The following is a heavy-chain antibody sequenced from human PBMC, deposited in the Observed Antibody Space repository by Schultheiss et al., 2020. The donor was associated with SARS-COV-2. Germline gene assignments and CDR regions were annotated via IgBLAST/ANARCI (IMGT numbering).Heavy chain of an antibody. J-gene: IGHJ4*02. CDR3: AKTWGIAVAGTLDY. Sequence: GGSLRLSCVASGFTFSSYAMSWVRQAPGKGLEWVSAISGSGGSTYYADSVKGRFTISRDNSKNTLYLQMNSLRAEDTAVYYCAKTWGIAVAGTLDYWGQGTLVTVSS. V-gene: IGHV3-23*01. CDR2: ISGSGGST. CDR1: GFTFSSYA. D-gene: IGHD6-19*01.